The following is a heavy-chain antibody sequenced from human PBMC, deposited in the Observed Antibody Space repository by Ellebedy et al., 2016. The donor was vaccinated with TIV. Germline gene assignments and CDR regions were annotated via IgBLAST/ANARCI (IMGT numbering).Heavy chain of an antibody. J-gene: IGHJ6*02. CDR2: IYGGGTI. Sequence: PGGSLRLSCAASGFTVSSNFMTRVRQAPGKGLEWVSVIYGGGTIRYADSVKGRFTISRDNSKNTVDLQMNSLRAEDTAVYYCARPTVPATICGACGMDVWGQGTTVIVSS. V-gene: IGHV3-53*01. CDR3: ARPTVPATICGACGMDV. D-gene: IGHD2-2*01. CDR1: GFTVSSNF.